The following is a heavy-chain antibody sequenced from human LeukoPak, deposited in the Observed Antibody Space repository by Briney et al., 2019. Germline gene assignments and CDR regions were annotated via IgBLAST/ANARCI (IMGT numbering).Heavy chain of an antibody. Sequence: GGSLRLSCAASGFNFSTYGMSWVRQAPGKGLEWVSGINWNGGSTGYADSVKGRFTISRDNAKNSLYLQMNSLRAEDTALYYCARETHDYGDYGGYYYYYMDVWGKGTTVTVSS. D-gene: IGHD4-17*01. CDR3: ARETHDYGDYGGYYYYYMDV. CDR1: GFNFSTYG. CDR2: INWNGGST. V-gene: IGHV3-20*04. J-gene: IGHJ6*03.